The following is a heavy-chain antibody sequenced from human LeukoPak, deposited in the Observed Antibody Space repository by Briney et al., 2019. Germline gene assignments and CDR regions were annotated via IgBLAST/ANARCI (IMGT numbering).Heavy chain of an antibody. J-gene: IGHJ5*02. D-gene: IGHD6-13*01. CDR1: GFNFNDYY. CDR3: AREVAAAGTRWFDP. Sequence: PGGSLRLSCEASGFNFNDYYMAWIRQAPGKGLEWVSGINWNGGSTGYADSVKGRFTISRDNAKNSLYLQMNSLRAEDTALYHCAREVAAAGTRWFDPWGQGTLVTVSS. V-gene: IGHV3-20*01. CDR2: INWNGGST.